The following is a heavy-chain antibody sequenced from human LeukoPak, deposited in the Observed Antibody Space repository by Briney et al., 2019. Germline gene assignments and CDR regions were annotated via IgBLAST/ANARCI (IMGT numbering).Heavy chain of an antibody. D-gene: IGHD3-16*02. CDR3: ARAFYDYVWGSYRPIDY. J-gene: IGHJ4*02. Sequence: GASVKVSCKASGYTFTGYYMHWVRQAPGQGLEWMGWINPNSGGTNYAQKFQGRVTMTRDTSISTAYMELSRLRSDDTAVYYCARAFYDYVWGSYRPIDYWGQGTLVTVSS. V-gene: IGHV1-2*02. CDR2: INPNSGGT. CDR1: GYTFTGYY.